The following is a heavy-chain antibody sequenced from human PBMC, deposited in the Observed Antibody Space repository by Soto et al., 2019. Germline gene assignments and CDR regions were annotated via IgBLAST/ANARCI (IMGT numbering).Heavy chain of an antibody. Sequence: QVQLQESGPGLVKPSQTLSLTCTVSGGSISSGDYYWSWIRQPPGKGLEWIGYIYYSGSTYYNPSLKSRVTISVVTSKNQFSLKLSSVTAADTAVYYCATAGLLWFGEVDYWGQGTLVTVSS. J-gene: IGHJ4*02. CDR3: ATAGLLWFGEVDY. CDR1: GGSISSGDYY. CDR2: IYYSGST. V-gene: IGHV4-30-4*01. D-gene: IGHD3-10*01.